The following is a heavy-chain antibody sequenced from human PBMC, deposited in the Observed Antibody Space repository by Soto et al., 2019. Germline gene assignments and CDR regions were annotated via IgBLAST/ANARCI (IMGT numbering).Heavy chain of an antibody. CDR1: GFTFADYA. V-gene: IGHV3-9*01. J-gene: IGHJ4*02. CDR3: AKDSNFDFWSGYDS. D-gene: IGHD3-3*01. CDR2: INWKSGSI. Sequence: ESGGGLVQPGRSLRLSCAASGFTFADYAMHWVRQAPGKGLEWVSGINWKSGSIGYAVSVKGRFTISRDNAKNSLYLQMNGLRAEDTALYYCAKDSNFDFWSGYDSWGQGTLVIVSS.